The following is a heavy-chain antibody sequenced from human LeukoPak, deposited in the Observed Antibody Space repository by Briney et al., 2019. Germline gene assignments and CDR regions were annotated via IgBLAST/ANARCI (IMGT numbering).Heavy chain of an antibody. V-gene: IGHV4-38-2*01. D-gene: IGHD6-19*01. J-gene: IGHJ4*02. CDR3: ARVAGFGFGIDY. Sequence: PSETLSLTCAVSGYSISSGYYWGWIRQPPGKGLEWIESIYHSGSTYYNPSLKSRVTISVDTSKNQFSLKLSSVTAADTAVYYCARVAGFGFGIDYWGQGTLVTVSS. CDR1: GYSISSGYY. CDR2: IYHSGST.